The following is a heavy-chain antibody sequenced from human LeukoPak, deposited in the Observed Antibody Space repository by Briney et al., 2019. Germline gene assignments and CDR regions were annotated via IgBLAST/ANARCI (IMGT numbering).Heavy chain of an antibody. Sequence: PGGSLSLSCAASGFTFSSYGMHWVRQAPGKGLEWVAVISYDGSNKYYADSVKGRFTISRDNSKNTLYLQMNSLRAEDTAVYYCAKDYAAAGPDYWGQGTLVTVSS. CDR1: GFTFSSYG. V-gene: IGHV3-30*18. CDR3: AKDYAAAGPDY. J-gene: IGHJ4*02. D-gene: IGHD6-13*01. CDR2: ISYDGSNK.